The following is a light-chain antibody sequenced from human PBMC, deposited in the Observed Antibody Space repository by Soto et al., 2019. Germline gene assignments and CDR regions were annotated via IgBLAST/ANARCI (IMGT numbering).Light chain of an antibody. J-gene: IGKJ1*01. CDR2: VAS. Sequence: EIVMTQSPATLSVSPGERATLSCRASQSISSYLAWYQQKPGQAPRLLIYVASTRATDIPARFSGGGSGTEFTLTINSLQSEDVAVYYCHQVNDWPRGTFGQGTKVEVK. CDR3: HQVNDWPRGT. V-gene: IGKV3-15*01. CDR1: QSISSY.